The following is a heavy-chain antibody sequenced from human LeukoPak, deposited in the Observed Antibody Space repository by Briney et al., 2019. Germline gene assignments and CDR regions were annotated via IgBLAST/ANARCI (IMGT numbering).Heavy chain of an antibody. D-gene: IGHD3-10*01. CDR3: ARLGLGSYGNRGYNNLDH. J-gene: IGHJ4*02. CDR1: GYSFASYW. Sequence: GESLKISCKASGYSFASYWIGWGRQMPGKGLEWMGTIYPGDSDTRYSPSFQGQVTISADKSISTAYLQWSSLKASDTAIYYCARLGLGSYGNRGYNNLDHWGQGALVTVSS. CDR2: IYPGDSDT. V-gene: IGHV5-51*01.